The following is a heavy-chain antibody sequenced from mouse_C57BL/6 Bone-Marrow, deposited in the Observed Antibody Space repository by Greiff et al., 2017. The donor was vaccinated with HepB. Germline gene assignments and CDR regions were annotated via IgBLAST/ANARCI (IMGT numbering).Heavy chain of an antibody. Sequence: QVQLQQSGPELVRPGVSVKISCQGSGYTFTDYAMHWVKQSHAKSLEWIGVISTYYGDASYNQKFKDKATMTVAKSSSTACMELDRLTSEDSAVYYCARITLSTVVGTACAYWGQGTLITVSA. J-gene: IGHJ3*01. CDR3: ARITLSTVVGTACAY. V-gene: IGHV1-67*01. CDR2: ISTYYGDA. D-gene: IGHD1-1*01. CDR1: GYTFTDYA.